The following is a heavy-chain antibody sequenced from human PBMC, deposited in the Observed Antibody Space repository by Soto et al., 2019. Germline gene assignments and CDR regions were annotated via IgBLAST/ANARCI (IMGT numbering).Heavy chain of an antibody. Sequence: QVQLVQSGAEVKKPGSSVKVSCKASGGTFSSYAISWVRQAPGQGLEWMGGIIPIFGTANYAQKFQGRVTITADESTSTAYMELGSLRSEDTAVYYCARDLSCSGGSCYWGGHWFDPWGQGTLVTVSS. CDR3: ARDLSCSGGSCYWGGHWFDP. V-gene: IGHV1-69*12. D-gene: IGHD2-15*01. CDR2: IIPIFGTA. CDR1: GGTFSSYA. J-gene: IGHJ5*02.